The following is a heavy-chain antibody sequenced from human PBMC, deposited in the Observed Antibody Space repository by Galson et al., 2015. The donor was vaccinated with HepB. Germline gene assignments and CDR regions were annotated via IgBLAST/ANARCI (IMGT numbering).Heavy chain of an antibody. CDR1: GFSFSNHV. CDR3: AKALGVEVPATSRYFDP. D-gene: IGHD2-15*01. Sequence: LRLSCATSGFSFSNHVMTWVRQAPGKGLEWVSTISAGGTTTYYADSVKGRFTISRDNSKNTLYLQVNSLRVEDTAVYYCAKALGVEVPATSRYFDPWGQGTLVTVSS. CDR2: ISAGGTTT. J-gene: IGHJ5*02. V-gene: IGHV3-23*01.